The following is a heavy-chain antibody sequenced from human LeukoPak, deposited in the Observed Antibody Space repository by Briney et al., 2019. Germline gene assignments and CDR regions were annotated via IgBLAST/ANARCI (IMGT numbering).Heavy chain of an antibody. CDR3: ASVTYYDILTGYSSSSNFGY. D-gene: IGHD3-9*01. V-gene: IGHV4-39*01. Sequence: PSETLSLTCTVSGGSISSSSYYWGWIRQPPGKGLEWIGSIYYSGSTYYNPSLKSRVTISVATSKNQFSLKLSSVTAADTAVYYCASVTYYDILTGYSSSSNFGYWGQGTLVTVSS. CDR2: IYYSGST. CDR1: GGSISSSSYY. J-gene: IGHJ4*02.